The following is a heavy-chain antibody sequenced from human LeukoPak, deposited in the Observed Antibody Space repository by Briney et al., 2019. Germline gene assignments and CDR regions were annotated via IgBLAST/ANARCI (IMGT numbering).Heavy chain of an antibody. J-gene: IGHJ4*02. CDR3: ARDVDTAMAQDY. CDR1: GFTVSSNY. Sequence: GGSLRLSCAASGFTVSSNYMSWVRQAPGKGLEWVSVIYSGGSTYYADSVKGRFTISRDNSKDTLYLQMNSLRAEDTAVYYCARDVDTAMAQDYWGQGTLVTVSS. D-gene: IGHD5-18*01. CDR2: IYSGGST. V-gene: IGHV3-66*01.